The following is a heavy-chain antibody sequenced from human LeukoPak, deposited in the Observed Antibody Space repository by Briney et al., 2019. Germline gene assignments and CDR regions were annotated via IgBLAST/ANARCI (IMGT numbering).Heavy chain of an antibody. CDR1: GGSIRSTTYY. J-gene: IGHJ4*02. CDR2: IYYSGNT. V-gene: IGHV4-39*01. Sequence: SETLSLTCSVSGGSIRSTTYYWGWIRQPPGKGLEWIGSIYYSGNTYYSPSLMSRVTISVDTSKNQFSLKLSSVTAADTAVYYCARQFGGPNDYWGQGTLVTVSS. CDR3: ARQFGGPNDY. D-gene: IGHD4-23*01.